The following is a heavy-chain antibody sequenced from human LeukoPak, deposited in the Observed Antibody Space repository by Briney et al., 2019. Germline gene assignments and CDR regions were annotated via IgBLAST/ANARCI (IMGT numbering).Heavy chain of an antibody. CDR2: ISSVGSTI. J-gene: IGHJ6*02. CDR3: ARGYSPGDYYYYGMDV. CDR1: GFTFSSYS. Sequence: GGSLRLSCAASGFTFSSYSMNWVRQAPGKGLEWVSYISSVGSTIYYADSVKGRFTISRDNAKNSLYLQMNSLRDGDTAVYYCARGYSPGDYYYYGMDVWGQGTTVTVSS. D-gene: IGHD5-18*01. V-gene: IGHV3-48*02.